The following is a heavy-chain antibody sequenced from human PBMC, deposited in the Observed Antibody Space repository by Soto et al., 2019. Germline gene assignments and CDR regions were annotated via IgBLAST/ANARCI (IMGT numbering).Heavy chain of an antibody. J-gene: IGHJ6*02. Sequence: ASVKVSCKASGYTFTGYYMHWVRQAPGQGLEWMGWINPNSGGTNYAQKFQGWVTMTRDTSISTAYMELSRLRSDDTAVYYCARDKGVGATSYYYGMDVWGQGTTVTVSS. CDR3: ARDKGVGATSYYYGMDV. D-gene: IGHD1-26*01. CDR2: INPNSGGT. V-gene: IGHV1-2*04. CDR1: GYTFTGYY.